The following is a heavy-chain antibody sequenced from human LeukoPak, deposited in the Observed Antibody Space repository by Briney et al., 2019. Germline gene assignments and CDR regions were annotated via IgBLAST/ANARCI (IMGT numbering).Heavy chain of an antibody. CDR1: GYTFTGYY. CDR2: ISPNSGGT. D-gene: IGHD1-26*01. Sequence: ASVKVSCKASGYTFTGYYMHWVRQAPGQGLEWMGWISPNSGGTNYAQKFQGRVTMTRDTSISTAYMELSRLRSDDTAVYYCARGWQWEPYFSDYWGQGTLVTVSS. V-gene: IGHV1-2*02. J-gene: IGHJ4*02. CDR3: ARGWQWEPYFSDY.